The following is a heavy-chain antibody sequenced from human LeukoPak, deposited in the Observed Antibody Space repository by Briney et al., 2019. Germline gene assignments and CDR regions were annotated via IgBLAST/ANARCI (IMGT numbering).Heavy chain of an antibody. CDR1: GFTFSSYS. CDR2: ISRSSSTI. CDR3: ASTGYSSSWSDY. V-gene: IGHV3-48*01. Sequence: QPGGSLRLSCAASGFTFSSYSMNWVRQAPGKGLEWVSYISRSSSTIYYAGSVKGRFTISRDNAEDSLYLQMNSLRVEDTAVYYCASTGYSSSWSDYWGQGTLVTVSS. D-gene: IGHD6-13*01. J-gene: IGHJ4*02.